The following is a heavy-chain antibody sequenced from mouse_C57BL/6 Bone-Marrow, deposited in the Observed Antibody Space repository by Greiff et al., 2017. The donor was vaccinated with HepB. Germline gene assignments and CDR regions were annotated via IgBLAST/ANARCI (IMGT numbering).Heavy chain of an antibody. J-gene: IGHJ4*01. Sequence: QVQLQQSGAELVKPGASVKISCKASGYAFSSYWMNWVKQRPGKGLEWIGQIYPGDGDTNYNGKFKGKATLTADKSSSTAYMQLSSLTSEDSAVYFCANGALDGYPYYYAMDYWGQGTSVTVSS. V-gene: IGHV1-80*01. CDR2: IYPGDGDT. CDR3: ANGALDGYPYYYAMDY. D-gene: IGHD2-3*01. CDR1: GYAFSSYW.